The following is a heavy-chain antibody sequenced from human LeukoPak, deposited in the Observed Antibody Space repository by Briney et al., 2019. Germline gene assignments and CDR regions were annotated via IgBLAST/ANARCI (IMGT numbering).Heavy chain of an antibody. CDR1: GFTVSSNY. Sequence: GGSLRRSCAASGFTVSSNYMSWVRQAPGKGLEWVSVIYSGGSTYYADSVKGRFTISRDNSKNTLYLQMNSLRAEDTAVYYCARVRYYYDSSGLYYLDYWGQGTLVTVSS. J-gene: IGHJ4*02. CDR2: IYSGGST. CDR3: ARVRYYYDSSGLYYLDY. D-gene: IGHD3-22*01. V-gene: IGHV3-53*01.